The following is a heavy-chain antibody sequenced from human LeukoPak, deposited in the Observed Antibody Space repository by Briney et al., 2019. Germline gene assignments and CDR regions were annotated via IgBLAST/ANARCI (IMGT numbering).Heavy chain of an antibody. J-gene: IGHJ5*02. V-gene: IGHV4-59*01. CDR1: GGSISSYH. CDR3: ARDSGSDRYNWFHP. D-gene: IGHD5-12*01. CDR2: ISYTGST. Sequence: SETLPLICTVSGGSISSYHWIWTRQPPGKGLEWIGYISYTGSTKYNPSLKSRVTIFLDTSKNQFSLRLSSVMAADTAIYYCARDSGSDRYNWFHPWGQVPLPTVSS.